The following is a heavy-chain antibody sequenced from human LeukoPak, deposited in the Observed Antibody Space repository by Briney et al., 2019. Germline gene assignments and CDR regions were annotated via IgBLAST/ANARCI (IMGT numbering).Heavy chain of an antibody. CDR3: ARDGPNYYYYYMDV. V-gene: IGHV3-23*01. J-gene: IGHJ6*03. CDR2: ISGSGGST. Sequence: PGGSLRLSCAASGFTFSSYAMSWVRQAPGKGLEWVSAISGSGGSTYYADSVKGRFTTSRDNAKNSLYLQMNSLRAEDTALYYCARDGPNYYYYYMDVWGKGTTVTVSS. D-gene: IGHD2-8*01. CDR1: GFTFSSYA.